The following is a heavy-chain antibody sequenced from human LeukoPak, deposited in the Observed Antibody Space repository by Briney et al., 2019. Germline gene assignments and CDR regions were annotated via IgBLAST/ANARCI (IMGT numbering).Heavy chain of an antibody. D-gene: IGHD3-22*01. CDR2: INDSGST. J-gene: IGHJ4*02. CDR1: GGSFSGYY. Sequence: SETLSLTCAVYGGSFSGYYWSWIRQPPGKGLELIGEINDSGSTSCSPSLKSRVSISVDTSKNQFSLKLSSVTAADTAVYYCARVIDYDISGYYLGYWGQGNRVTVSS. V-gene: IGHV4-34*01. CDR3: ARVIDYDISGYYLGY.